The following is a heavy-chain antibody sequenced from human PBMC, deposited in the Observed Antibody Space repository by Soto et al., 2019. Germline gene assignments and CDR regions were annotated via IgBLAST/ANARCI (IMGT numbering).Heavy chain of an antibody. Sequence: QMQLQESGPRLVKPSQTLSLTCTVSGDSISSVFYYWSWIRQPPGKGLEWIGYIYYSENAYYNPSLKSRVSMSVDTSKNQFSLRLTSVTSADTAVYYCAQTDYGSGAYLIWGQGTLVPVSS. CDR3: AQTDYGSGAYLI. D-gene: IGHD3-10*01. J-gene: IGHJ4*02. V-gene: IGHV4-30-4*01. CDR1: GDSISSVFYY. CDR2: IYYSENA.